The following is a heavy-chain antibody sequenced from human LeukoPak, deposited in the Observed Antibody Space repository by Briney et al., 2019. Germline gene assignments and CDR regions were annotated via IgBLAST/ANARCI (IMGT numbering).Heavy chain of an antibody. V-gene: IGHV3-23*01. CDR3: AKSSGPGGYYYYGMDV. CDR2: ISGDGGIT. D-gene: IGHD3-22*01. Sequence: PGGSLRLSCAASGFTFSSYSMNWVRQAPGKGLEWVSAISGDGGITYYADSVRGRFTISRDNSKSTLYLQMNSLRAEDTAVYYCAKSSGPGGYYYYGMDVWGQGTTVTVSS. CDR1: GFTFSSYS. J-gene: IGHJ6*02.